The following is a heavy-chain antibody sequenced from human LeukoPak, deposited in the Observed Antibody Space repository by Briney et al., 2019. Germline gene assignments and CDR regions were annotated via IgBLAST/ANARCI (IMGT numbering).Heavy chain of an antibody. CDR3: ARDQNWAFDY. CDR1: GGSISSYY. Sequence: SETLSLTCTVSGGSISSYYWGWVRQPPGKGLEWIGYIYYSGSTNYNPSLKSRVTISVDTSKNQFSLNLSSVTAADTAIYYCARDQNWAFDYWGQGTLVTVSS. CDR2: IYYSGST. J-gene: IGHJ4*02. V-gene: IGHV4-59*01. D-gene: IGHD7-27*01.